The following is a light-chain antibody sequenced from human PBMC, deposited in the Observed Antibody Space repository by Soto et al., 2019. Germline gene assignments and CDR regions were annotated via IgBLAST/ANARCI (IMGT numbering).Light chain of an antibody. J-gene: IGLJ1*01. CDR1: SSNIGSNA. Sequence: QSVLTQPPSASGTPGQSVTISCSGSSSNIGSNAVNWYQQFPGTAPTLLIYSTNERPSGVPDRFSGSKSGTSASLAISGHQSEDEADYHCAAWDGSLNGYVFGSGTKLTVL. V-gene: IGLV1-44*01. CDR2: STN. CDR3: AAWDGSLNGYV.